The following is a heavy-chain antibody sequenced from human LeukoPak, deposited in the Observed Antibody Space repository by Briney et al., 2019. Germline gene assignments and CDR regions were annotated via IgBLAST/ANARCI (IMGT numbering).Heavy chain of an antibody. CDR2: SSADNGNT. CDR3: ARDHGYQLLV. Sequence: ASVKVSCKASGYSFTSHGISWVRQAPGQGLEWMGWSSADNGNTNYVQKLQGRVTMTTDTSTSTAYMELRSLRSDDTAVYYCARDHGYQLLVWGQGTLVTVSS. D-gene: IGHD2-2*01. CDR1: GYSFTSHG. V-gene: IGHV1-18*01. J-gene: IGHJ4*02.